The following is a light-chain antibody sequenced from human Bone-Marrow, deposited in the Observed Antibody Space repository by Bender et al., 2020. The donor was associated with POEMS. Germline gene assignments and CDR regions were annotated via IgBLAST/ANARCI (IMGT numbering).Light chain of an antibody. CDR3: SAYAGSNLVL. Sequence: QSALTQPPSASGSPGQSVTISCTGTSSDLGIYNYVSWYQQHPGKAPKLVIYEVSQRPSGVPDRFSGSKSGNTASLTVSGLQAEDEADYYCSAYAGSNLVLFGGGTKVTVL. CDR1: SSDLGIYNY. J-gene: IGLJ3*02. CDR2: EVS. V-gene: IGLV2-8*01.